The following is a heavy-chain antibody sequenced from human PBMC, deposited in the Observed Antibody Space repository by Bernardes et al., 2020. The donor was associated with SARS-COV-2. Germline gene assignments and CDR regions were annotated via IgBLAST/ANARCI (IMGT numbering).Heavy chain of an antibody. D-gene: IGHD6-6*01. V-gene: IGHV3-30-3*01. Sequence: GGSLRLSCAASGFTFSSYAMHWVRQSPGKGLEWVAVISYDGNNKYYSDSVKGRFTVSRDNSKKTLNLQMNSLRSQDTALYYCAREPIAARPGIWFDPWGQGTLVTVSS. CDR3: AREPIAARPGIWFDP. CDR1: GFTFSSYA. J-gene: IGHJ5*02. CDR2: ISYDGNNK.